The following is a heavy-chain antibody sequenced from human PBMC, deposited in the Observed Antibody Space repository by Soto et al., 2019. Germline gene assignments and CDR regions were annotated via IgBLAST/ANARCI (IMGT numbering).Heavy chain of an antibody. CDR2: ISGSGGST. J-gene: IGHJ3*02. CDR3: AKCSEGCSGGSCSARVCAFDI. D-gene: IGHD2-15*01. CDR1: GFTFSSYA. V-gene: IGHV3-23*01. Sequence: GGSLRLSCAASGFTFSSYAMSWVRQAPGKGLEWVSAISGSGGSTYYADSVKGRFTISRDNSKNTLYLQMNSLRAEDTAVYYCAKCSEGCSGGSCSARVCAFDIWGQGTMVTVS.